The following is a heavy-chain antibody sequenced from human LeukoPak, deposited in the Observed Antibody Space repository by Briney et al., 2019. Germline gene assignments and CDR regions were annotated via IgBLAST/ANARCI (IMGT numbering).Heavy chain of an antibody. Sequence: GGSLRLSCAASGXTFSSYAMSWVRQAPGKRLEWVSAISGSGDSTYYAESVKGRFTISRDNSKNTLSLQMNSLRAEDTAVYYCAKSLAAAGTGGDDYWGQGTLVTVSS. V-gene: IGHV3-23*01. J-gene: IGHJ4*02. D-gene: IGHD6-13*01. CDR2: ISGSGDST. CDR3: AKSLAAAGTGGDDY. CDR1: GXTFSSYA.